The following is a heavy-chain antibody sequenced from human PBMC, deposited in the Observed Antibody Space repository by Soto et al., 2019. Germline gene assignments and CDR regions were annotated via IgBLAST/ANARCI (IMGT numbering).Heavy chain of an antibody. CDR2: IIPLFDTR. D-gene: IGHD3-10*01. CDR1: GGTFSSYT. V-gene: IGHV1-69*18. Sequence: QVQLVQSGAEVKKPGSSVKVSCKASGGTFSSYTISWVRQAPGQGLEWMGTIIPLFDTRDYAQKFQGRVTITPDESTRTAYMEMRSLRSEDTAVYYCEKVQPMVRVPVITGSPVMDVWGQGTTVTVSS. CDR3: EKVQPMVRVPVITGSPVMDV. J-gene: IGHJ6*02.